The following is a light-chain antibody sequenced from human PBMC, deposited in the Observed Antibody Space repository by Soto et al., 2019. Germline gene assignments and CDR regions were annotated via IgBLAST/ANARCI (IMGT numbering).Light chain of an antibody. J-gene: IGLJ2*01. CDR2: DNN. V-gene: IGLV1-51*01. CDR3: GTWDSSVSAGV. CDR1: SSNIGNNY. Sequence: QSVLTQPPSVSAAPGQKVTISCSGSSSNIGNNYVSWYQQLTGTAPKLLIYDNNKRPSGIPDRFSGSKSGKSATLGITGLQNGDEADYYCGTWDSSVSAGVFGGGTNLTVL.